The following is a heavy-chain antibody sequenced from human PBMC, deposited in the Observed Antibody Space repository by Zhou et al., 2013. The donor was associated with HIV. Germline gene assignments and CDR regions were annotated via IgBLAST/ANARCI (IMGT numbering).Heavy chain of an antibody. Sequence: QVQLVQSGAEVKKPGASVKVSCKASGYTFTSFYIHWVRQAPGQGLEWMGIINPSGGSTTYAQKFQGRVAMTRDTSITTAYMELNSLRSDDTAVYYCAKDIKWGSYLGVDLDSWGQGTLVTVSP. CDR3: AKDIKWGSYLGVDLDS. CDR2: INPSGGST. D-gene: IGHD5-18*01. CDR1: GYTFTSFY. J-gene: IGHJ4*02. V-gene: IGHV1-46*01.